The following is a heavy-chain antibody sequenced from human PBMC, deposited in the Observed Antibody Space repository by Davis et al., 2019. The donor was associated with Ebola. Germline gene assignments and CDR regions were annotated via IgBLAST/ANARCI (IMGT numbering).Heavy chain of an antibody. Sequence: GESLKISCAASGFTFSSYSMNWVRQAPGKGLEWVSYISSSSSTIYYADSVKGRFTISRDNAKNSLYLQMNSLRDEDTAVYYCARGYSYGNYYYYGMDVWGQGTTVTVTS. D-gene: IGHD5-18*01. J-gene: IGHJ6*02. CDR3: ARGYSYGNYYYYGMDV. V-gene: IGHV3-48*02. CDR2: ISSSSSTI. CDR1: GFTFSSYS.